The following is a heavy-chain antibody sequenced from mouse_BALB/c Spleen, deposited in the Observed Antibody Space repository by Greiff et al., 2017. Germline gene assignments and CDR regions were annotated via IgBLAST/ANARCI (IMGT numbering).Heavy chain of an antibody. V-gene: IGHV3-2*02. CDR3: ARYYGNYLDY. D-gene: IGHD2-1*01. CDR1: GYSITSDYA. J-gene: IGHJ2*01. Sequence: EVKLVESGPGLVKPSQSLSLTCTVTGYSITSDYAWNWIRQFPGNKLEWMGYISYSGSTSYNPSLKSRISITRDTSKNQFFLQLNSVTTEDTATYYCARYYGNYLDYWGQGTTLTVSS. CDR2: ISYSGST.